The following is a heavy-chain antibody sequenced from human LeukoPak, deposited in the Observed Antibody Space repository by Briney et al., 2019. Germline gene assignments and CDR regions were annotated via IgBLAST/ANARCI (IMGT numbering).Heavy chain of an antibody. J-gene: IGHJ3*02. V-gene: IGHV4-59*08. D-gene: IGHD5-18*01. CDR3: ARHLSSYGYAFDI. Sequence: SETLSLTCTVSGGSISSYYWSWIRQPPGKGLEWIGYIYYSGSTNYYPSLKSRVTISVDTSKNQFSLKLSSVTAADTAVYYCARHLSSYGYAFDIWGQGTMVTVSS. CDR2: IYYSGST. CDR1: GGSISSYY.